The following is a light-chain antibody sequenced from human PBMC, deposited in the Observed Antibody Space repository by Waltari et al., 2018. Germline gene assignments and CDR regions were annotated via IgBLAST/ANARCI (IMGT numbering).Light chain of an antibody. Sequence: SYVLTQPPSVSVAPGKTARITCGGHNIGSKSVHWYQQKPGQAPVLVIYYDSDRPSGIPERFSGSNSGNTATLTISRVEAGDEADYYCQVWDSSSDQGVFGTGTKVTVL. CDR3: QVWDSSSDQGV. CDR1: NIGSKS. CDR2: YDS. V-gene: IGLV3-21*04. J-gene: IGLJ1*01.